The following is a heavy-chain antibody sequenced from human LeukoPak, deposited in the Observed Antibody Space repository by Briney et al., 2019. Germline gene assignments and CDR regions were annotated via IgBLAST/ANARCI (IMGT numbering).Heavy chain of an antibody. Sequence: GASVTVSCKASVYTFTYQWIHWVRQAPGQGLEWLGWINPNSGGTNYAQKFEGRIAMTTDTSINTGYMEMTRLTSDDTAVYYCARAHSSLRLYHFDYWGQGTLVTVSS. CDR1: VYTFTYQW. CDR3: ARAHSSLRLYHFDY. CDR2: INPNSGGT. V-gene: IGHV1-2*02. J-gene: IGHJ4*02. D-gene: IGHD6-13*01.